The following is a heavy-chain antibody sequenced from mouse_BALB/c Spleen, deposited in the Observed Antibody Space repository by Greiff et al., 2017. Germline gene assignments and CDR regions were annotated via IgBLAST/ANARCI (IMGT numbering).Heavy chain of an antibody. CDR1: GFTFSSYG. D-gene: IGHD1-1*01. V-gene: IGHV5-6*01. CDR2: ISSGGSYT. Sequence: EVQLQESGGDLVKPGGSLKLSCAASGFTFSSYGMSWVRQTPDKRLEWVATISSGGSYTYYPDSVKGRFTISRDNAKTTLYLQMSSLKSEDTAMYYCANVREWRHFDYWGQGTTLTVSS. CDR3: ANVREWRHFDY. J-gene: IGHJ2*01.